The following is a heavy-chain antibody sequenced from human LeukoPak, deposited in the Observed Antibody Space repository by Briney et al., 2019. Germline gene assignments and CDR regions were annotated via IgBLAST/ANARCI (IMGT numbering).Heavy chain of an antibody. CDR3: ARGGPPITIFGVVIRLTRFGFDY. D-gene: IGHD3-3*01. CDR1: GGSFSGYY. J-gene: IGHJ4*02. V-gene: IGHV4-34*01. Sequence: PSETLSLTCAVYGGSFSGYYWSWIRQPPGKGLEWIGEINHSGSTNYNPSLKSRVTISVDTSKNQFSLKLSSVTAADTAVYYCARGGPPITIFGVVIRLTRFGFDYWGQGTLVTVSS. CDR2: INHSGST.